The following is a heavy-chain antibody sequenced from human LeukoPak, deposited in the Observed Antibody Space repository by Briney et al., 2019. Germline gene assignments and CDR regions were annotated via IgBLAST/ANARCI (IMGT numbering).Heavy chain of an antibody. V-gene: IGHV3-23*01. CDR3: AKEIVATIRGLGY. Sequence: PGGSLRLSCAASGFTFSTHGMSWVRQAPGKGLEWVSTISGSGGSTYYADSVKGRFTISRDNSKNTLYLQMNSLRAEDTAVYYCAKEIVATIRGLGYWGQGTLVTVSS. CDR1: GFTFSTHG. CDR2: ISGSGGST. D-gene: IGHD5-12*01. J-gene: IGHJ4*02.